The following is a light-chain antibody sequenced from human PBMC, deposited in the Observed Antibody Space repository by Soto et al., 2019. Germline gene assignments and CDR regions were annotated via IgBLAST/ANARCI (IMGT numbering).Light chain of an antibody. Sequence: DIQMTQSPSTLSASVGDRVIITCRASQSISRLLAWYQQKPGKAPRFLIYDASNLESGVPSRFSGSGSGTEFTLTISSLQPEDFATYYCQQYNGPITSGQGTRLDIK. V-gene: IGKV1-5*01. CDR2: DAS. J-gene: IGKJ5*01. CDR3: QQYNGPIT. CDR1: QSISRL.